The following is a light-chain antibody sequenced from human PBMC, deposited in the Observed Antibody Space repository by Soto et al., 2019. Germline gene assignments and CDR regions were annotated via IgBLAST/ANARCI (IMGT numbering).Light chain of an antibody. V-gene: IGLV2-11*01. Sequence: QSALTQPRSVSGSLGQSVTISCTGTSSDVGGYNYVSWYQQHPGKAPKLMIYDVSKRPSGVPDRFSGSKSGNTASLTISGHQAEDVADYYCCSCAGTYTSLFGGGTKLTVL. CDR2: DVS. CDR1: SSDVGGYNY. J-gene: IGLJ3*02. CDR3: CSCAGTYTSL.